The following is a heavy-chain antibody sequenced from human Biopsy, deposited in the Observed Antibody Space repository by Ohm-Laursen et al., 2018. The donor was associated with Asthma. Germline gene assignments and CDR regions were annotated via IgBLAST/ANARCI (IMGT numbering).Heavy chain of an antibody. J-gene: IGHJ4*02. CDR2: INSVFGTT. CDR1: GGTFNTYV. CDR3: ARKAGSCISRTCYSLDF. D-gene: IGHD2-2*01. V-gene: IGHV1-69*13. Sequence: SVKVSCKSLGGTFNTYVIGWVRQAPGQGLEGMGGINSVFGTTTYPQKFQDRVTITADDSTSTVYMELSSLRSEDTAVYYCARKAGSCISRTCYSLDFWGPGTLVTVSS.